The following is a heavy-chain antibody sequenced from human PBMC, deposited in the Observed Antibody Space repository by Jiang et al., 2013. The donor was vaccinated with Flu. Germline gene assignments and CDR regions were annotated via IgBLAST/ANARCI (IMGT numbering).Heavy chain of an antibody. Sequence: QTLSLTCAISGDSVSSNSAAWNWIRQSPSRGLEWLGRTYYRSKWYTDYAVSVKSRITINPDTSKNHFFLQLTSVTPEDTAVYYCARDSVVAGSDFDYWGQGTLVTVSS. CDR1: GDSVSSNSAA. J-gene: IGHJ4*02. CDR3: ARDSVVAGSDFDY. CDR2: TYYRSKWYT. D-gene: IGHD6-19*01. V-gene: IGHV6-1*01.